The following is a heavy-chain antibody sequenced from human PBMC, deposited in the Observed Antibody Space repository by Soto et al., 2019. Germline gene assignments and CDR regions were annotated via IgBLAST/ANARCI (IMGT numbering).Heavy chain of an antibody. V-gene: IGHV4-59*08. D-gene: IGHD3-16*01. CDR2: YSGGT. CDR1: GASISRDH. CDR3: ATYTAGEGGRGY. J-gene: IGHJ4*02. Sequence: QVQLRESGPGLVKPSETLSLTCTVSGASISRDHWNWIRQPPGKGLEWIGEYSGGTNYNPSLKSRVTISVDTSKNQLSLKLTSVTAADTAVYFCATYTAGEGGRGYWGQGTLVTVSS.